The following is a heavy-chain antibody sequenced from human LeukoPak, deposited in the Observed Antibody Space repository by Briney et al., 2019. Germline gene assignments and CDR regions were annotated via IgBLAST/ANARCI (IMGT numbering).Heavy chain of an antibody. Sequence: GGSLRLSCAASGFTFNNYAMSWVRQAPGKGLEWVSAISGSGGSTYYADSVKGRFTISRDNSKSTLYLQMNSLRAEDTAVYYCAKESDFWSGSPNWFDPWGQGTLVTVSS. CDR1: GFTFNNYA. CDR2: ISGSGGST. D-gene: IGHD3-3*01. V-gene: IGHV3-23*01. CDR3: AKESDFWSGSPNWFDP. J-gene: IGHJ5*02.